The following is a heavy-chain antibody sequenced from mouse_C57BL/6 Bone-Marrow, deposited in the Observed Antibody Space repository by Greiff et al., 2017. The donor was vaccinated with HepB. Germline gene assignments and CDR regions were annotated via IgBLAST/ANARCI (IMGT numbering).Heavy chain of an antibody. D-gene: IGHD6-2*01. CDR2: IDPETGGT. Sequence: VQLQQSGAELVRPGASVTLSCKASGYTFTDYEMHWVKQTPVHGLEWIGAIDPETGGTAYNQKFKGKAILTADKSSSTAYMELRSLTSEDSAVYYCTSPRLWDYFDYWGQGTTLTVSS. J-gene: IGHJ2*01. CDR1: GYTFTDYE. CDR3: TSPRLWDYFDY. V-gene: IGHV1-15*01.